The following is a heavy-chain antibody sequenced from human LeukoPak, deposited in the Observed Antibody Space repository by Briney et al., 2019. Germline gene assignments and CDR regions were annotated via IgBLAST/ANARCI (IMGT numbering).Heavy chain of an antibody. CDR3: ARRTLLWFGELFGRNWFDP. CDR2: INHSGST. CDR1: GGSFSGYY. J-gene: IGHJ5*02. D-gene: IGHD3-10*01. V-gene: IGHV4-34*01. Sequence: SETLSLTCAVYGGSFSGYYWSWIRQPPGKGLEWIGEINHSGSTNYNPSLTSRVNISVDTSKNQFPLKLSSVTAADTAVYYCARRTLLWFGELFGRNWFDPWGQGTLVTVSS.